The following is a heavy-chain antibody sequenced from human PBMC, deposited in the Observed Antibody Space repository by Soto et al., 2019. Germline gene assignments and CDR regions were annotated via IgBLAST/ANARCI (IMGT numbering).Heavy chain of an antibody. CDR3: ARGSFGVAGTIPYGMNV. CDR2: ISSSSSYI. J-gene: IGHJ6*02. Sequence: GGSLRLSCAASGFTFSSYSMNWVRQAPGKGLEWVSSISSSSSYIYYADSVKGRFTISRDNAKNSLYLQMNSLRAEDTAVYYCARGSFGVAGTIPYGMNVWGQGTTVTVSS. CDR1: GFTFSSYS. D-gene: IGHD6-19*01. V-gene: IGHV3-21*01.